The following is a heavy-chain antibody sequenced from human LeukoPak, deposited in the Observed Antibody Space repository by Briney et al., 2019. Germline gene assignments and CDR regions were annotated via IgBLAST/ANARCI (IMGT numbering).Heavy chain of an antibody. D-gene: IGHD4-17*01. J-gene: IGHJ4*02. CDR2: ISYDGSDK. CDR1: GFIFSTYA. V-gene: IGHV3-30*04. CDR3: ARDAVWVTTGGSYFDY. Sequence: GGSLRLSCAASGFIFSTYAMHWVRQSPGKGLEWVAVISYDGSDKDYADAVRGRFTISRDNSMNTLYLQMNSLRPEDTSIYYCARDAVWVTTGGSYFDYWGQVAPVTVSS.